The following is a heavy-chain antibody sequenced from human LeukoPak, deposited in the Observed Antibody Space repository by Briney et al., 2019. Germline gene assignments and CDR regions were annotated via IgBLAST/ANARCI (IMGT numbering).Heavy chain of an antibody. D-gene: IGHD3-22*01. CDR1: GFTFSSHW. J-gene: IGHJ4*02. CDR2: INSDGSTT. CDR3: ARVMYYYHSSGSIAVYYFDY. Sequence: GGSLRLSCAASGFTFSSHWMHWVRQAPGKGMVWVSRINSDGSTTSYADSVKGRFTISRDNAKNTLYLQMNSLRAEDTAVYYCARVMYYYHSSGSIAVYYFDYWGQGTLVTVSS. V-gene: IGHV3-74*01.